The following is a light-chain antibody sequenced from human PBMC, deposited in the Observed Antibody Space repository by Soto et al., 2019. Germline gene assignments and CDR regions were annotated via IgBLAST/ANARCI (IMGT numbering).Light chain of an antibody. CDR2: GAS. V-gene: IGKV3-15*01. J-gene: IGKJ4*01. CDR3: QQHINWPLT. CDR1: QSIGSN. Sequence: DKVMTQSPATLSVSPGESVTLSCRASQSIGSNLAWFQQKRGQTPRLLIYGASARATGVPDRFSGSGSGTEFTLTISSLQSEDCAVYYCQQHINWPLTFGGGTKVEIK.